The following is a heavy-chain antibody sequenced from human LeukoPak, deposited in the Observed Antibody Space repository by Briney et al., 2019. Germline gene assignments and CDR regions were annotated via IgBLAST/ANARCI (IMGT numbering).Heavy chain of an antibody. CDR2: ISGSGGST. Sequence: GGSLRLSCAASGFTFSSYAMSWVRQAPGKGLEWVSGISGSGGSTYYADSVKGRFTISRDNSKNTLYLQMNSLRAEDTAVYYCAKERNWSVVAATLNWFDPWGQGTLVTVSS. CDR3: AKERNWSVVAATLNWFDP. V-gene: IGHV3-23*01. J-gene: IGHJ5*02. CDR1: GFTFSSYA. D-gene: IGHD2-15*01.